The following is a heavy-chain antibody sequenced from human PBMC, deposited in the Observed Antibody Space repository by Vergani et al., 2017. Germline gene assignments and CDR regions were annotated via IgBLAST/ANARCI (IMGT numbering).Heavy chain of an antibody. D-gene: IGHD5-24*01. CDR3: ARDEDGYNSYYYYGMDV. CDR2: ISWNSGSI. Sequence: EVQLVESGGGLVQPGRSLRLSCAASGFTFDDYAMHWVRQAPGKGLEWVSGISWNSGSIGYADSVKGRFTISRDNAKNSLYLQMNSLRAEYTAVYYCARDEDGYNSYYYYGMDVWGQGTTVTVSS. CDR1: GFTFDDYA. J-gene: IGHJ6*02. V-gene: IGHV3-9*01.